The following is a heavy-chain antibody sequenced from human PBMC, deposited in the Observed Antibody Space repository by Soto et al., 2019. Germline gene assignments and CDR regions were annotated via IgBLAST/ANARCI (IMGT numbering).Heavy chain of an antibody. Sequence: PGESLKISCKGSGHSFTTNWIGWVRQTPGKGLEWMGIIYPHDSDITYSPSFQGQVTISADKSINTAYLQWSSLKASDTAIYYCARLSSSLGGWFDPWGQGTLVTVSS. V-gene: IGHV5-51*01. J-gene: IGHJ5*02. CDR1: GHSFTTNW. CDR2: IYPHDSDI. CDR3: ARLSSSLGGWFDP. D-gene: IGHD2-15*01.